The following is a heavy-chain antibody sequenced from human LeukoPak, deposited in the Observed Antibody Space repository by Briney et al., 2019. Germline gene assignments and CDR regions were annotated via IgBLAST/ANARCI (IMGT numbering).Heavy chain of an antibody. V-gene: IGHV4-34*01. J-gene: IGHJ4*02. D-gene: IGHD2-2*01. CDR3: ARLYLRDHCSSTSCYGLYFDY. CDR2: IYHSGST. CDR1: GGSFSGYY. Sequence: SETLSLTCAVYGGSFSGYYWSWIRQPPGKGLEWIGSIYHSGSTYYNPSLKTRVTISVDTSKNQFSLKLSSVTAADTAVYYCARLYLRDHCSSTSCYGLYFDYWGQGTLVTVSS.